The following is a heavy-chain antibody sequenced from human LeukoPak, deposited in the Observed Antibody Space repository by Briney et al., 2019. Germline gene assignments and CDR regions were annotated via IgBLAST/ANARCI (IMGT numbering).Heavy chain of an antibody. CDR2: IYYSGNT. V-gene: IGHV4-39*07. D-gene: IGHD4-11*01. Sequence: PSETLSLTCTVSGGSISSSTYYWGWIRQPPGKGLEWIGNIYYSGNTYYNPSLKSRVAISVDTSKNQFSLKLSSVTAADTAVYYCARLQAAWFDPWGQGTLVTVSS. CDR3: ARLQAAWFDP. CDR1: GGSISSSTYY. J-gene: IGHJ5*02.